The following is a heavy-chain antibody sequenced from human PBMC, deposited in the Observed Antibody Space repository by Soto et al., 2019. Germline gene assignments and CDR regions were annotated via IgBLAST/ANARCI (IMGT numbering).Heavy chain of an antibody. CDR3: ARDLNSGLFDY. D-gene: IGHD2-15*01. CDR2: ISSSSSTI. V-gene: IGHV3-48*01. CDR1: GFTFSSYS. Sequence: EVQLVESGGGLVQPGGSLRLSCAASGFTFSSYSMNWVRQAPGKGLEWVSYISSSSSTIYYADSVKGRFTISRDNAKNSLYLQMNSLRAYDTAVYYCARDLNSGLFDYWGQGTLVTVSS. J-gene: IGHJ4*02.